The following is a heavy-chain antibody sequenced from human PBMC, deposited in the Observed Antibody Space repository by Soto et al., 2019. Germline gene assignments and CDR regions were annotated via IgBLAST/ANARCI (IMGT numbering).Heavy chain of an antibody. D-gene: IGHD2-21*02. Sequence: QVQVVQSGPELKKPGASVKVSCKAQGYIFTKYGIGWVRQAPGHGLEWMGLINVYNGDRKVAQKFQDRVSMTTDTATDTAYMELKSVRSGDTAVYYCARLQLGGDRMLNWFDPWGQGNLVTVSS. CDR2: INVYNGDR. V-gene: IGHV1-18*01. CDR1: GYIFTKYG. CDR3: ARLQLGGDRMLNWFDP. J-gene: IGHJ5*02.